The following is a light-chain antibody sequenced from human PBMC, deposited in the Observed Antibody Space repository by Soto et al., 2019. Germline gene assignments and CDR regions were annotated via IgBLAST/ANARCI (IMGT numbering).Light chain of an antibody. J-gene: IGKJ3*01. Sequence: EIVLTQSPGTLSLSPGERATLTCRASQSITSNYVGWYQQKPGQAPRLLIYGASSRATGIPDRFSGSGSVTVFTLTISRLEPEDFAVYYCQHYANSLLLGPGTKVD. CDR1: QSITSNY. CDR3: QHYANSLL. V-gene: IGKV3-20*01. CDR2: GAS.